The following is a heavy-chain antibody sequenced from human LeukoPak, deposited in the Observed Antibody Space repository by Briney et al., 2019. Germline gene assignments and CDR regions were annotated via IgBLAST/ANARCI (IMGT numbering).Heavy chain of an antibody. CDR3: ARSITIFGVDLDY. V-gene: IGHV1-46*01. CDR1: GYTFTSYY. Sequence: PGGSLRLSCAASGYTFTSYYMHWVRQAPGQGLEWMGIINPSGGSTSYAQKFQGRVTMTRDTSTSTVYMELSSLRSEDTAVYYCARSITIFGVDLDYWGQGTLVTVSS. D-gene: IGHD3-3*01. J-gene: IGHJ4*02. CDR2: INPSGGST.